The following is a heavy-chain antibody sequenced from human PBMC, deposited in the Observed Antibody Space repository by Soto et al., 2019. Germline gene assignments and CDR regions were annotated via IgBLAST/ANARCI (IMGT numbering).Heavy chain of an antibody. V-gene: IGHV3-30*18. CDR2: ISYDGSNK. J-gene: IGHJ6*02. Sequence: PGGSLRLSCAASGFTFSSYGMHWVRQAPGKGLEWVAVISYDGSNKYYADSVKGRFTISRDNSKNTLYLQMNSLRAEDTAVYYCAKEIDGDYGYYGMDVWGQGTTVTVSS. CDR3: AKEIDGDYGYYGMDV. D-gene: IGHD4-17*01. CDR1: GFTFSSYG.